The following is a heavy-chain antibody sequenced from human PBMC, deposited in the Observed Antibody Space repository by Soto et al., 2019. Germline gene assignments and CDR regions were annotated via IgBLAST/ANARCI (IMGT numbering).Heavy chain of an antibody. J-gene: IGHJ5*02. CDR2: IWYDGSNK. Sequence: GGSLRLSCAASGFTFSSYGMHWVRQAPGKGLEWVAVIWYDGSNKYYADSVKGRFTISRDNSKNTLYLQMNSLRAEDTAVYYCARNTAMASYNWFDPWGQGTLVTVSS. CDR3: ARNTAMASYNWFDP. V-gene: IGHV3-33*01. CDR1: GFTFSSYG. D-gene: IGHD5-18*01.